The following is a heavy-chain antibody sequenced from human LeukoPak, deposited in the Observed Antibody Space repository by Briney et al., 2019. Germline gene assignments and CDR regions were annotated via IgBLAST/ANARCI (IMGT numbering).Heavy chain of an antibody. V-gene: IGHV3-30*18. CDR1: GFTFSSYG. CDR3: AKTRWGGGDYQAFDY. J-gene: IGHJ4*02. D-gene: IGHD4-17*01. CDR2: ISYDGSNK. Sequence: GGSLRFSCAASGFTFSSYGMHWVRQAPGKGLEWVAVISYDGSNKYYADSVKGRFTISRDNSKNTLYLQMNSLRAEDTAVYYCAKTRWGGGDYQAFDYWGQGTLVTVSS.